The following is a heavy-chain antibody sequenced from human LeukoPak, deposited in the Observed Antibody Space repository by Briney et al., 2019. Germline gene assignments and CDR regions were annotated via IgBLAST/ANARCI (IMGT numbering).Heavy chain of an antibody. D-gene: IGHD6-19*01. CDR1: GGTFSSYA. Sequence: SVKVSCKASGGTFSSYAIGWVRQAPGQGLEWMGGIIPIFGTANYAQKFQGRVTITADESTSTAYMELSSLRSEDTAVYYCARDWIAVAGKPYNWFDPWGQGTLVTVSS. CDR3: ARDWIAVAGKPYNWFDP. J-gene: IGHJ5*02. V-gene: IGHV1-69*13. CDR2: IIPIFGTA.